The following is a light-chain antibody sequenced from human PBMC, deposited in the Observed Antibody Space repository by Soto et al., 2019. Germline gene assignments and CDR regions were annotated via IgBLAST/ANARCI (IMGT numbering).Light chain of an antibody. CDR1: SSGVGGYNY. CDR3: SSYTSSSTRV. V-gene: IGLV2-14*01. CDR2: EVS. J-gene: IGLJ3*02. Sequence: QSVMTQPASVSGSPGQSITFSCTGTSSGVGGYNYVSWYQQHPGKAPKLMIYEVSNRPSGVSNRFSGSKSGNTASLTISGLQAEDEADYYCSSYTSSSTRVFGGGTKLTVL.